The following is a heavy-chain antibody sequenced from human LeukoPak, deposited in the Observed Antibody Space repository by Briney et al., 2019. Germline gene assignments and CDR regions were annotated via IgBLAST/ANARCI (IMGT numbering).Heavy chain of an antibody. V-gene: IGHV3-66*01. CDR1: GFNFSNFV. J-gene: IGHJ4*02. CDR2: IYSGGST. D-gene: IGHD1-26*01. Sequence: GGSLRISCAASGFNFSNFVMNWVRQAPGKGLEWVSVIYSGGSTYYADSVKGRFTISRDNSKNTLYLQMNSLRAEDTAVYYCARVGSYGPGDYWGQGTLVTVSS. CDR3: ARVGSYGPGDY.